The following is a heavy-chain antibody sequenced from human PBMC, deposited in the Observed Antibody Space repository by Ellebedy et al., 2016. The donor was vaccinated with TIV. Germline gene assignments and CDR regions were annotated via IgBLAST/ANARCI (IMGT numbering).Heavy chain of an antibody. CDR2: ISTTDGT. CDR1: ESTFSSYG. D-gene: IGHD5-24*01. CDR3: ATQLWNTEF. J-gene: IGHJ4*02. Sequence: LGGSLRLSCEASESTFSSYGMSWVRQAPGKGLEWVSSISTTDGTPYADSVKGRFTISRDNPKNTLYLQMNSLRVEDTAVYYCATQLWNTEFWGQGTLVIVSS. V-gene: IGHV3-23*01.